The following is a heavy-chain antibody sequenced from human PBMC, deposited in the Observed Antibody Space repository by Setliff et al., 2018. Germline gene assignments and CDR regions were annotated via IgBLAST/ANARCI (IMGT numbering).Heavy chain of an antibody. CDR2: INHRGTT. CDR3: ARGPRFDYESPTYRRRFDP. Sequence: SETLSLTCAVYGGSFSGHYWNWIRQAPGKGLEWIGEINHRGTTGYTPSLKGRVTISVDTSKNLFSLKLSSVTAADTAVYFCARGPRFDYESPTYRRRFDPWGQGTAVTVSS. D-gene: IGHD3-22*01. V-gene: IGHV4-34*01. CDR1: GGSFSGHY. J-gene: IGHJ5*02.